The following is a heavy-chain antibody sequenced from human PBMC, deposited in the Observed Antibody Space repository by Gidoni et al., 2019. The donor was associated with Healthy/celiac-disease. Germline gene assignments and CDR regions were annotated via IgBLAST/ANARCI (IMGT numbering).Heavy chain of an antibody. V-gene: IGHV1-69*01. D-gene: IGHD1-26*01. Sequence: QVQLVQSGAEVKKPGSSVKVSCKASGGTFSSYAIGWVRQAPGQGLEWMGGIIPIFGTANYAQKFQGRVTITADESTSTAYMELSSLRSEDTAVYYCASESGFAGATEENYWGQGTLVTVSS. J-gene: IGHJ4*02. CDR2: IIPIFGTA. CDR1: GGTFSSYA. CDR3: ASESGFAGATEENY.